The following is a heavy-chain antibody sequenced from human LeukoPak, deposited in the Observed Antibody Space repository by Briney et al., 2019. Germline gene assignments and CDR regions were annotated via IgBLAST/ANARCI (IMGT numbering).Heavy chain of an antibody. J-gene: IGHJ4*02. CDR3: ARDYKYAFDN. Sequence: GGSLRLSCAASGFTLSDYSMNCVRQAPGKGLEWISYIGIDSGNTNYEDSVKGRFTISGDKAKNSLYLQMNSLRVEDTAVYYCARDYKYAFDNWGQGTLVTVSS. CDR2: IGIDSGNT. V-gene: IGHV3-48*01. D-gene: IGHD5-24*01. CDR1: GFTLSDYS.